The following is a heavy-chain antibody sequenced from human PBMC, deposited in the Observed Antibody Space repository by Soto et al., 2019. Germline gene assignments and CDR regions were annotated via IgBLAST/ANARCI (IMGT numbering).Heavy chain of an antibody. V-gene: IGHV3-13*01. J-gene: IGHJ3*02. D-gene: IGHD1-26*01. CDR1: VFTFSSYD. Sequence: GSLRLSCAASVFTFSSYDMHWVRQATGKGLEWVSAIGTAGDTYYPGSVKGRFTISRENAKNSLYLQMNSLRAGDTAVYYCARWSWTDAFDIWGQGTMVTVSS. CDR2: IGTAGDT. CDR3: ARWSWTDAFDI.